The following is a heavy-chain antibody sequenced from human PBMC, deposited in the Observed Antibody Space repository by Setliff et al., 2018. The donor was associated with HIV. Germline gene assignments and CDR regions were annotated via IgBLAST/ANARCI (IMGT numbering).Heavy chain of an antibody. CDR3: AREAPGEVRGVIIPFLDY. CDR2: SYPSDGRT. CDR1: GYSFTNYW. J-gene: IGHJ4*02. V-gene: IGHV1-46*01. D-gene: IGHD3-10*01. Sequence: GESLKISCKGSGYSFTNYWIGWVRQMPGKGLEWMGISYPSDGRTQYAQKFQGRVTMTRDTSTSTAYMELNSLSSEDTAVYYCAREAPGEVRGVIIPFLDYWGQGTLVTVSS.